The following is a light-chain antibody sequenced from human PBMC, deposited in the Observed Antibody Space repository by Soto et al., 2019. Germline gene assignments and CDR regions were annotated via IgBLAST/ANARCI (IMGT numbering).Light chain of an antibody. CDR1: SSNIGAAYD. J-gene: IGLJ3*02. Sequence: QSVLTQPPSVSGAPGQKVTISCTRSSSNIGAAYDVHWYQHLPGTAPKLLIYGNNNRPSGVPDRFSGSKSGTSASLAITGLQAEDEDDDYCQSYDISLSGWVFGGGTKLTVL. CDR3: QSYDISLSGWV. V-gene: IGLV1-40*01. CDR2: GNN.